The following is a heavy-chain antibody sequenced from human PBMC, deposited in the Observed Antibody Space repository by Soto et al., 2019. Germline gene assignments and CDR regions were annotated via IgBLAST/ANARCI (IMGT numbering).Heavy chain of an antibody. J-gene: IGHJ4*02. CDR3: AKEPRDY. CDR2: ISYDGSNK. CDR1: GFTFSSYG. Sequence: RLSCAASGFTFSSYGMHWVRQAPGKGLEWVAVISYDGSNKYYADSVKGRFTISRDNSKNTLYLQMNSLRAEDTAVYYCAKEPRDYWGQGTLVTVSS. V-gene: IGHV3-30*18.